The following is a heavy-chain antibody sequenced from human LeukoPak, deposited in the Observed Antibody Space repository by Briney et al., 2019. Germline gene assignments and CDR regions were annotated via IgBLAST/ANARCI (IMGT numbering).Heavy chain of an antibody. V-gene: IGHV1-2*02. CDR1: GYTFTGYY. CDR3: AREVVWTTQKNYYYMDV. Sequence: GASVKVSCKASGYTFTGYYVHWVRQAPGQGLERMGWINPNSGGTNYAQKFQGRVTMTRDTSISTAYMELSRLRSDDTAVYYCAREVVWTTQKNYYYMDVWGKGTTVTISS. D-gene: IGHD3/OR15-3a*01. J-gene: IGHJ6*03. CDR2: INPNSGGT.